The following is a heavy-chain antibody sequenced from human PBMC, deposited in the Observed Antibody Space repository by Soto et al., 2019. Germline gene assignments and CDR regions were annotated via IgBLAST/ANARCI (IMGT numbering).Heavy chain of an antibody. CDR3: AKSTRHYDILTGYLTYYYYGMDV. CDR2: ISGSGGST. J-gene: IGHJ6*02. D-gene: IGHD3-9*01. Sequence: GSLRLSCAASGFTFSSYAMSWVRQAPGKGLEWVSAISGSGGSTYYADSVKGRFTISRDNPKNTLYLQMNSLRAEDTAVYYCAKSTRHYDILTGYLTYYYYGMDVWGQGTTVTVSS. CDR1: GFTFSSYA. V-gene: IGHV3-23*01.